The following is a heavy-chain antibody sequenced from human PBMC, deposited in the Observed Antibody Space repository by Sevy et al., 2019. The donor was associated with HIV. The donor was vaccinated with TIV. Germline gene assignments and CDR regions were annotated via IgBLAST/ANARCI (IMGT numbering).Heavy chain of an antibody. D-gene: IGHD3-10*01. V-gene: IGHV3-33*08. CDR1: GFTFSISA. J-gene: IGHJ4*01. CDR3: ARERRSSGIDY. Sequence: GGSLRLSCAASGFTFSISAMTWVRQAPGKGLEWVAIIWYEGINKDYAEPVKGRFTISRDNSKNTLYLQMNSLRVDDTAVYYCARERRSSGIDYWGQGTLVTVSS. CDR2: IWYEGINK.